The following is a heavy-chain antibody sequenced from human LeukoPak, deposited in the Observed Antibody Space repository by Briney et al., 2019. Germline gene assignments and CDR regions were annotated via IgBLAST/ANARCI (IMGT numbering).Heavy chain of an antibody. J-gene: IGHJ4*02. D-gene: IGHD4-11*01. CDR1: GGSISRLNW. CDR3: ARHMTVTGTRGFDY. Sequence: PSGTLSLNCDVSGGSISRLNWCSWVRQPPGKGLEWIGEIQFTRSTHYNPSVKSRVTISVDESRNQFSLKLSSVTAADPAVYYCARHMTVTGTRGFDYWGQGILVTVSS. V-gene: IGHV4-4*02. CDR2: IQFTRST.